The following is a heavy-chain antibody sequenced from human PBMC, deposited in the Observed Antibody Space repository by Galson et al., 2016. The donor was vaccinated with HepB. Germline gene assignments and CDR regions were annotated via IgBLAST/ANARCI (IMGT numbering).Heavy chain of an antibody. J-gene: IGHJ4*02. V-gene: IGHV3-30*18. Sequence: SLRLSCAASGFTFSSYDMHWVRQAPGKGLEWVAGISYGGSNRYYIDSVKGRFTISRDDSKNTLHLQMNSLRAEDTAVYYCAKADHCTNGLCPLDYWGQGTLVTVSS. D-gene: IGHD2-8*01. CDR3: AKADHCTNGLCPLDY. CDR2: ISYGGSNR. CDR1: GFTFSSYD.